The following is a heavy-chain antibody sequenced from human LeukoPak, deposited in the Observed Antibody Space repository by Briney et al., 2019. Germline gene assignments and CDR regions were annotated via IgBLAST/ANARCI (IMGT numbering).Heavy chain of an antibody. CDR2: IEYDGSNK. CDR3: ANAWSPLIAVAGDPIDY. D-gene: IGHD6-19*01. V-gene: IGHV3-30*18. Sequence: PGGSLRLSCAASGFTCSSYGRHGVRQAPGKGLEGVAVIEYDGSNKFYAGSVKGRFTISRDNSKNTLYLQMNTLRAEDTAVYYCANAWSPLIAVAGDPIDYWGQGTLVTVSS. CDR1: GFTCSSYG. J-gene: IGHJ4*02.